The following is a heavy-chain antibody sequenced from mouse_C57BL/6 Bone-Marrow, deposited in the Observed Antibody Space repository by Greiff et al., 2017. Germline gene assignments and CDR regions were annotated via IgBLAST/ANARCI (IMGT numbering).Heavy chain of an antibody. CDR1: GYSFTGYF. CDR2: INPYNGDT. Sequence: VQLQQSGPELVKPGDSVKISCKASGYSFTGYFMNWVMPSHGKSLEWIGRINPYNGDTFYNQKFKGKATLTVDKSSSTAHMELRSLTSEDSAVYYCARERPIYYGNRYAMDYWGQGTSVTVSS. D-gene: IGHD2-1*01. J-gene: IGHJ4*01. CDR3: ARERPIYYGNRYAMDY. V-gene: IGHV1-20*01.